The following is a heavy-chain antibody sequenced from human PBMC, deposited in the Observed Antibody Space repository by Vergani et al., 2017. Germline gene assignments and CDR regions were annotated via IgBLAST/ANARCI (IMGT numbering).Heavy chain of an antibody. J-gene: IGHJ4*02. D-gene: IGHD2-15*01. V-gene: IGHV3-48*04. Sequence: EVQLLESGGGLVQPGGSLRLSCAASGFTFSSYAMSWVRQAPGKGLEWVSYISSSGSTIYYADSVKGRFTISRDNAKNSLYLQMNSLRAEDTAVYYCARVELSGGSWYPDYWGQGTLVTVSS. CDR1: GFTFSSYA. CDR3: ARVELSGGSWYPDY. CDR2: ISSSGSTI.